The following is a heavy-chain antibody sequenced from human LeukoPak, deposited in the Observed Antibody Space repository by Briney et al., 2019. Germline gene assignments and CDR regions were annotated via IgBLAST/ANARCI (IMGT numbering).Heavy chain of an antibody. CDR3: ARHISGSYYYYYNGMDV. V-gene: IGHV4-39*01. CDR1: GGSIGSSSYY. J-gene: IGHJ6*02. CDR2: IYYSGST. Sequence: PSETLSVTCTVSGGSIGSSSYYWGWIRQPPGKGLEWIASIYYSGSTYYNPSLKSRVTISVDTSKNQFSLKLNSVTAADTAVYYCARHISGSYYYYYNGMDVWGQGTAVTVSS. D-gene: IGHD1-26*01.